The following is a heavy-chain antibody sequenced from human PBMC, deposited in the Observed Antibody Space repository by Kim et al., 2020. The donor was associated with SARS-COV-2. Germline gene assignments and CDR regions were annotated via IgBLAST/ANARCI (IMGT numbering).Heavy chain of an antibody. Sequence: SETLSLTCTVSGGSISSGGYYWSWIRQHPGKGLEWIGYIYYSGSTYYNPSLKSRVTISVDTSKNQFSLKLSSVTAADTAVYYCARARITMIVEVTAFDYWGQGTLVTVSS. D-gene: IGHD3-22*01. J-gene: IGHJ4*02. V-gene: IGHV4-31*03. CDR1: GGSISSGGYY. CDR2: IYYSGST. CDR3: ARARITMIVEVTAFDY.